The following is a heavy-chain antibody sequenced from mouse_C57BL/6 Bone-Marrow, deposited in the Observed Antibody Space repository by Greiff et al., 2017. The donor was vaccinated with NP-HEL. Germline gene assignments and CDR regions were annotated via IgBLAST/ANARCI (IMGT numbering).Heavy chain of an antibody. CDR2: IDPENGDT. J-gene: IGHJ2*01. V-gene: IGHV14-4*01. CDR1: GFNIKDDY. Sequence: EVQGVESGAELVRPGASVKLSCTASGFNIKDDYMHWVKQRPEQGLEWIGWIDPENGDTEYASKFQGKATITADTSSNTAYLQLSSLTSEDTAVYYCTAYGYDNYWGQGTTLTVSS. CDR3: TAYGYDNY. D-gene: IGHD2-2*01.